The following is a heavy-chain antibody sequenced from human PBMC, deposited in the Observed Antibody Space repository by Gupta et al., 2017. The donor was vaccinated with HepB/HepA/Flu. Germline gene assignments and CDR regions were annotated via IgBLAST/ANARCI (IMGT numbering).Heavy chain of an antibody. V-gene: IGHV4-31*03. Sequence: QVQLQESGPGLVKPSQTLSLTCTVSGGSISSGGYYWSWIRQHPGKGLEWIGYIYNSGSAYYNPSLKSRVTISVDTSKNQFSLRRSSVTAADTAVYYCARDYDSRRGAFVIWGQGTMVTVSS. J-gene: IGHJ3*02. CDR3: ARDYDSRRGAFVI. CDR2: IYNSGSA. CDR1: GGSISSGGYY. D-gene: IGHD3-3*01.